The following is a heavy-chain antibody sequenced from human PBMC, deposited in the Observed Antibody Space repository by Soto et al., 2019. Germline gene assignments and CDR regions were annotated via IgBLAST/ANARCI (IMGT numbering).Heavy chain of an antibody. V-gene: IGHV3-23*01. CDR1: GFTFSSYA. Sequence: WGSLRLSCSASGFTFSSYAMSWFRQAPGKGLEWVSAISGSGGSTYYADSVKGRFTISRDNSKNTLYLQMNSLRAEDTAVYYCAKHRRVWGDSRDGMDVWGQGTTVTVSS. CDR2: ISGSGGST. D-gene: IGHD3-22*01. J-gene: IGHJ6*02. CDR3: AKHRRVWGDSRDGMDV.